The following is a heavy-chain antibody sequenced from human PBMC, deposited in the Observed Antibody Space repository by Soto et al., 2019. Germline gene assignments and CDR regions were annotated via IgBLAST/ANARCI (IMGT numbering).Heavy chain of an antibody. J-gene: IGHJ4*02. Sequence: PGHSLKISCQGTGYRYSSSRISWVRHKPGKGLEWLGHVYPSDSDVRYSRAFEGQGTISADNSISTAYLQLLNLKASDTAIYYYTKGATSPVYSWGQGTLVTVSS. V-gene: IGHV5-51*01. D-gene: IGHD1-1*01. CDR2: VYPSDSDV. CDR3: TKGATSPVYS. CDR1: GYRYSSSR.